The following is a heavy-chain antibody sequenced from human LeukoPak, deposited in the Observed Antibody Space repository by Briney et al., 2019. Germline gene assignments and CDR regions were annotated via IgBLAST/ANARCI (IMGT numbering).Heavy chain of an antibody. Sequence: GGSLRLSCAASGYTVSSNYMSWVRQAPGKGLEWVSVIYSGGSTYYADSVKGRFTISRDNSKNTLYLQMNSLRAEDTAVYYCASGLKGVYGDLETYDYWGQGTLVTVSS. J-gene: IGHJ4*02. V-gene: IGHV3-53*01. CDR1: GYTVSSNY. CDR2: IYSGGST. D-gene: IGHD4-17*01. CDR3: ASGLKGVYGDLETYDY.